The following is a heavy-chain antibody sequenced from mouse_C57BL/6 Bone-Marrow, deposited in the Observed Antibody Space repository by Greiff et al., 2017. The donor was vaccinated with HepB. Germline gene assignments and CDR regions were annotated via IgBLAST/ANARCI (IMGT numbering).Heavy chain of an antibody. CDR1: GYAFSSYW. CDR3: ARPFYSLFDY. D-gene: IGHD1-1*01. J-gene: IGHJ2*01. CDR2: IYPGDGDT. V-gene: IGHV1-80*01. Sequence: QVQLKESGAELVKPGASVKISCKASGYAFSSYWMNWVKQRPGKGLEWIGQIYPGDGDTNYNGKFKGKATLTADKSSSTAYMQLSSLTSEDSAVYCCARPFYSLFDYWGQGTTLTVSS.